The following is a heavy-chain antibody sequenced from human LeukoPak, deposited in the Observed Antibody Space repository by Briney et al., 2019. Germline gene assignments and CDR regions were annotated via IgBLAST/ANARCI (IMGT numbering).Heavy chain of an antibody. V-gene: IGHV4-39*01. D-gene: IGHD3-16*01. CDR3: ARHNPYVGGGVDY. Sequence: SETLSLTCTVSGGSISSYYWGWIRQPPGKGLEWIGSIYYSGSTYYNPSLKSRVTISVDTSKNQFSLKLSSVTAADTAVYYCARHNPYVGGGVDYWGQGTLVTVSS. CDR1: GGSISSYY. CDR2: IYYSGST. J-gene: IGHJ4*02.